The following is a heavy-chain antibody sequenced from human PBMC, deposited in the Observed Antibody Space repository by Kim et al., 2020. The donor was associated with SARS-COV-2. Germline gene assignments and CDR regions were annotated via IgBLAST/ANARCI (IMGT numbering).Heavy chain of an antibody. CDR2: MWYDGSNS. J-gene: IGHJ4*02. CDR1: GFTFSSYA. CDR3: AKDGRSSPSVLLDY. D-gene: IGHD6-6*01. V-gene: IGHV3-33*06. Sequence: GGSLRLSCAASGFTFSSYAMHWVRQAPGKGLEWVAVMWYDGSNSYYADSVKGRFTISRDNSKNTLYLQMNSLRAEDTAVYYCAKDGRSSPSVLLDYWGQGTLVTVSS.